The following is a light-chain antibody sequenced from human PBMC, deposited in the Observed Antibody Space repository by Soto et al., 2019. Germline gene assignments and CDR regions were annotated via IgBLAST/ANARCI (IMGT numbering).Light chain of an antibody. CDR3: SSYTSSNTPYV. CDR1: SSDVGAYNF. Sequence: QSVLTQPASVSGSPGQSITISCTGSSSDVGAYNFVSWYQHHPGKAPKLILYEVTTHPSGVSSRFSGSKSGNTASPTISGLQADDEANYYCSSYTSSNTPYVFGTGTKVTVL. CDR2: EVT. V-gene: IGLV2-14*01. J-gene: IGLJ1*01.